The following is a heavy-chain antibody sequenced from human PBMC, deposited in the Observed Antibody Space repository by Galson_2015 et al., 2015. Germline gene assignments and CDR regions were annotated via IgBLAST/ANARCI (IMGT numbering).Heavy chain of an antibody. CDR1: GFSLRTSGVG. Sequence: PALVKPTQTLTLPCTFSGFSLRTSGVGVAWLRQPPGKALEWLALIFWDDGKRYSASLKSRLTITKDISKNQVVLTVTNMDPVDTATYYCAHRTTVSAGFDFWGQGTLVTVSS. CDR3: AHRTTVSAGFDF. CDR2: IFWDDGK. V-gene: IGHV2-5*02. D-gene: IGHD4-17*01. J-gene: IGHJ4*02.